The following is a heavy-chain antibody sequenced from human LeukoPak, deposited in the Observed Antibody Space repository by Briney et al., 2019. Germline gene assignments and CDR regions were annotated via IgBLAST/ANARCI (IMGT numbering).Heavy chain of an antibody. Sequence: SETLSLTCAVSGGSISSSNWWRWVRQPPGKGLEWIGEIYHSGSTNYNPSLKSRVTMSVDKSKKQYSLKLSSVTAADTAVYYCARDPGGYSGYGRGYYFDFWGQGTLVTVSS. J-gene: IGHJ4*02. CDR2: IYHSGST. D-gene: IGHD5-12*01. CDR3: ARDPGGYSGYGRGYYFDF. V-gene: IGHV4-4*02. CDR1: GGSISSSNW.